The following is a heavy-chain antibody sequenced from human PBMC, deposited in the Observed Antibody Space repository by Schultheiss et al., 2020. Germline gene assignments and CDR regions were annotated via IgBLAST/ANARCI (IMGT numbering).Heavy chain of an antibody. Sequence: SETLSLTCTVSGGSISSGSYYWSWIRQPAGKGLEWIGRIYTSGSTNYNPSLKSRVTISVDTSKNQFSLKLSSVTAADTAMYYCARGPSGNYYHLDYWGQGTLVTVSS. CDR1: GGSISSGSYY. V-gene: IGHV4-61*02. J-gene: IGHJ4*02. D-gene: IGHD1-26*01. CDR3: ARGPSGNYYHLDY. CDR2: IYTSGST.